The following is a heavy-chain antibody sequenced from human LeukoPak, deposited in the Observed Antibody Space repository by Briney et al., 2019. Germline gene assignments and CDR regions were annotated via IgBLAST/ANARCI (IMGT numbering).Heavy chain of an antibody. CDR1: GGSISSGDYY. CDR2: IYYSGST. V-gene: IGHV4-30-4*01. J-gene: IGHJ4*02. D-gene: IGHD6-13*01. CDR3: ASLRAAGTIDY. Sequence: SETLSLTCTVSGGSISSGDYYWSWIRQPPGKGLEWIGYIYYSGSTYYNPSLKSRVTMSVDASKNQFSLKLSSVTAADTAVYYCASLRAAGTIDYWGQGTLVTVSS.